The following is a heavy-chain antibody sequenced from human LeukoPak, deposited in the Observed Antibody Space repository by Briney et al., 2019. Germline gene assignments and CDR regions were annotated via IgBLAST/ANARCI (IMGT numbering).Heavy chain of an antibody. CDR2: IKYDGSEI. V-gene: IGHV3-7*01. Sequence: QSGGSLRLSCAASGFTLSSYWMSWVRQAPGKGLEWVANIKYDGSEIDYVDSVKGRFTISRDNAKNSLYLQMNSLRAEDTAVYYCAREAPAVAGTKDWFNPWGQGTLVTVSS. J-gene: IGHJ5*02. CDR1: GFTLSSYW. D-gene: IGHD6-19*01. CDR3: AREAPAVAGTKDWFNP.